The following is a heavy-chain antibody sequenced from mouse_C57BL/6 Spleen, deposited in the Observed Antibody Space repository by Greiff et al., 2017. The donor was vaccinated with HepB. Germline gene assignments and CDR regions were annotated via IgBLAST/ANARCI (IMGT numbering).Heavy chain of an antibody. D-gene: IGHD2-3*01. CDR1: GYTFTSYW. Sequence: QVHVKQPGTELVKPGASVKLSCKASGYTFTSYWMHWVKQRPGQGLEWIGNINPSNGGTNYNEKFKSKATLTVDKSSSTAYMQLSSLTSEDSAVYYCARFDGGYAMDYWGQGTSVTVSS. CDR2: INPSNGGT. CDR3: ARFDGGYAMDY. J-gene: IGHJ4*01. V-gene: IGHV1-53*01.